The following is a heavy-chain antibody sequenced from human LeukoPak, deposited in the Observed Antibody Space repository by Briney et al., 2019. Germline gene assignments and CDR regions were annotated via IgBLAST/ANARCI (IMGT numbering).Heavy chain of an antibody. V-gene: IGHV4-59*12. D-gene: IGHD3-22*01. CDR1: GGSISSYY. CDR2: IYYSGST. J-gene: IGHJ2*01. CDR3: ARLNYYDSSGYYFYWYFDL. Sequence: SETLSLTCTVSGGSISSYYWSWIRQPPGKGLEWIGYIYYSGSTNYNPSLKSRVTISVDTSKNQFSLKLSSVTAADTAVYYCARLNYYDSSGYYFYWYFDLWGRGTLVTVSS.